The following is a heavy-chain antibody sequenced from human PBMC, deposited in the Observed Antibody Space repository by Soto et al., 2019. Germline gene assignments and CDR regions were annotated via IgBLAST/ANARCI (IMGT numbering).Heavy chain of an antibody. CDR2: ISGSGGST. D-gene: IGHD3-10*01. CDR1: GFTFSSYA. V-gene: IGHV3-23*01. J-gene: IGHJ6*02. Sequence: EVQLLESGGGLVQPGGSLRLSCAASGFTFSSYAMSWVRQAPGKGLEWVSAISGSGGSTYYADSVKGRFTISRDNSKNSLYLQMNSLRAEDTAVYYCAKQPWGRSSGPVWFGEYYYGMDVWGQGTTVTVSS. CDR3: AKQPWGRSSGPVWFGEYYYGMDV.